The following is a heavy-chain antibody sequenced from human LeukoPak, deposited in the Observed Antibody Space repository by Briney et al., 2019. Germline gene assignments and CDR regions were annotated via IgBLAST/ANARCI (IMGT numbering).Heavy chain of an antibody. CDR1: GFTLSSYS. J-gene: IGHJ4*02. Sequence: PGGSLRLSCAASGFTLSSYSMNWVRQAPGKGLEWVSSISSSSSYIYYADSVKGRFTISRDNAKNSLYLQMNSLRAEDTAVYYCARDSVYSSSLDYWGQGTLVTVSS. V-gene: IGHV3-21*01. D-gene: IGHD6-13*01. CDR2: ISSSSSYI. CDR3: ARDSVYSSSLDY.